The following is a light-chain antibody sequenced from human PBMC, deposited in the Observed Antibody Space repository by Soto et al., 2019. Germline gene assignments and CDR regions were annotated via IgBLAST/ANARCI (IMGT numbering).Light chain of an antibody. J-gene: IGKJ2*01. CDR3: QQYRDWPPAT. CDR1: QSVSSD. V-gene: IGKV3-15*01. Sequence: EIVMTQSPAALSVSPGERVTLSCRASQSVSSDLAWYQQKPGQAPRLLIFGASTRATGIPARFSGSGTGTEFSLSISSLQSEDLAVYYCQQYRDWPPATFGHGTKVEIK. CDR2: GAS.